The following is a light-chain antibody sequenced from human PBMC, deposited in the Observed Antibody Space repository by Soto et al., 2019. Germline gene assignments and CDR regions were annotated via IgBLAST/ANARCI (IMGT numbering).Light chain of an antibody. J-gene: IGLJ3*02. CDR2: EVS. Sequence: QAVVTQPASVSGSPGQSITISCTGTSSDVGGYSSVSWYQQHPGKAPKLLICEVSHRPSGVSNRFSGSKSGNTASLTISGLQAEDEADYYCSSYRSSSTGVFGGGTKLTVL. CDR3: SSYRSSSTGV. CDR1: SSDVGGYSS. V-gene: IGLV2-14*01.